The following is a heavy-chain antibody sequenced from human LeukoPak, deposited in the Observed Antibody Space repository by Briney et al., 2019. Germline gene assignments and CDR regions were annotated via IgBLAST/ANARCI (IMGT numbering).Heavy chain of an antibody. D-gene: IGHD4-17*01. CDR1: GFTFYSYG. CDR2: ISHDGSNI. Sequence: GGSLRLSCAASGFTFYSYGMHWVRQAPGKGLEWVAVISHDGSNIHYGDSVKGRFTISRDNSKNTLYLQMNSLGAEDTAVYYCASERAYADPTRFDYWGQGTLVTVSS. V-gene: IGHV3-30*03. CDR3: ASERAYADPTRFDY. J-gene: IGHJ4*02.